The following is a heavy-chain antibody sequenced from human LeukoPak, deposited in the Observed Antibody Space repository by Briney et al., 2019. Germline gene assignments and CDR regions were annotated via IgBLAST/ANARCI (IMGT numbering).Heavy chain of an antibody. CDR2: ISGRGAAT. D-gene: IGHD6-19*01. CDR1: GFTFSSYA. CDR3: AKPRGEEWLVGLYDAFDI. J-gene: IGHJ3*02. V-gene: IGHV3-23*01. Sequence: GGSLRLSCAASGFTFSSYAMSWVRQAPGKGLEWVSAISGRGAATYYADSVKGRFTISRDNSKNTLYLQMNSLRAEDTAVFYCAKPRGEEWLVGLYDAFDIWGQGTMVTVSS.